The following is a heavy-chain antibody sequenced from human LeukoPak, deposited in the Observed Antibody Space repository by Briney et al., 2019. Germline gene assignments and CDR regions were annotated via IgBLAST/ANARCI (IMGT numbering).Heavy chain of an antibody. V-gene: IGHV4-59*08. CDR3: AKGRGSYHEIDY. CDR2: IYYRVTS. CDR1: GDSISTYY. J-gene: IGHJ4*02. D-gene: IGHD1-26*01. Sequence: SETLSLTCTVSGDSISTYYWSWIRQPPGKGLEWIGYIYYRVTSDYNPSLKSRVTMSVDMSTRQISLKLSSVTAADTAVYYCAKGRGSYHEIDYWGQGTLVTVSS.